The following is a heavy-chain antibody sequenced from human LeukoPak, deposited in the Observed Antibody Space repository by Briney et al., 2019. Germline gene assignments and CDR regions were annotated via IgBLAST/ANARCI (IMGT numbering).Heavy chain of an antibody. CDR2: ISSAGRT. CDR1: GFTVTNNY. Sequence: GGSLRLSCAASGFTVTNNYMSWVRQAPGKGLEWVSIISSAGRTYYEDSVKGRFTISRHNSKNTLYLQMNSLVAEDTAVYYCATRAAAGYYYGMDVWGQGTTVTVSS. D-gene: IGHD6-25*01. J-gene: IGHJ6*02. V-gene: IGHV3-53*04. CDR3: ATRAAAGYYYGMDV.